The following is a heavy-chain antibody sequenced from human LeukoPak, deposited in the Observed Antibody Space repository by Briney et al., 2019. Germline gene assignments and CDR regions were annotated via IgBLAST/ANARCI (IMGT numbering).Heavy chain of an antibody. D-gene: IGHD5-12*01. J-gene: IGHJ5*02. CDR2: IYTSGST. CDR1: GGSISSGSYY. Sequence: SETLSPTCTVYGGSISSGSYYWSWIRQPAGKGLEWIGRIYTSGSTNYNPSLKSRVTISVDTSKNQFSLKLCSVTAADTAVYYCARDLGYGNWFDPWGQGTLVTVSS. V-gene: IGHV4-61*02. CDR3: ARDLGYGNWFDP.